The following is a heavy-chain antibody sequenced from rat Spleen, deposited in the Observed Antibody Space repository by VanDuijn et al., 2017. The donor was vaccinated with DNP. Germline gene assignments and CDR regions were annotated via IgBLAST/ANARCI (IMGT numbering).Heavy chain of an antibody. V-gene: IGHV3-3*01. D-gene: IGHD5-1*01. CDR2: INSEGST. CDR1: GYSITSGFR. Sequence: QIHESGPGLVKPSQSLSLTCSVTGYSITSGFRWTWIRKFQGNRREWMGYINSEGSTDYNPSLQSRVSITRDTSKNQFFLQIDSVTTEDTATYYCAVQLGVFDNWGQGIMVTVSS. J-gene: IGHJ2*01. CDR3: AVQLGVFDN.